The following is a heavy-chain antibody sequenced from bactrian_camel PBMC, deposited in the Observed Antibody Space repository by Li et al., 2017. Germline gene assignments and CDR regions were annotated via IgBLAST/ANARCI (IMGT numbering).Heavy chain of an antibody. CDR1: KLTNSSNC. V-gene: IGHV3S53*01. J-gene: IGHJ4*01. Sequence: HVQLVESGGGSVQTGGSLALSCVAAKLTNSSNCMGWFRQAPGKEREGVAAIDSDGVTSYAESVKGRFTISKANAKDTLYLQMNNLKPEDTAVYYCAADSPTARADVRTLYAMYLGQGTQVPSP. CDR3: AADSPTARADVRTLYAMY. D-gene: IGHD3*01. CDR2: IDSDGVT.